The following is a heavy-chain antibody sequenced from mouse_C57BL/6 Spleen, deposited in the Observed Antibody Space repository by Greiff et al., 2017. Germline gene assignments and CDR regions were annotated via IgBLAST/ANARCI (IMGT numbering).Heavy chain of an antibody. D-gene: IGHD2-4*01. V-gene: IGHV1-15*01. J-gene: IGHJ3*01. CDR1: GYTFTDYE. CDR2: IDPETGGT. Sequence: QVQLQQSGAELVRPGASVTLSCKASGYTFTDYEMHWVKQTPVHGLEWIGPIDPETGGTAYNQKFKGKAILTADKSSSTAYMELRSLTSEDSAVYYCTRDDYDAWFAYWGQGTLVTVSA. CDR3: TRDDYDAWFAY.